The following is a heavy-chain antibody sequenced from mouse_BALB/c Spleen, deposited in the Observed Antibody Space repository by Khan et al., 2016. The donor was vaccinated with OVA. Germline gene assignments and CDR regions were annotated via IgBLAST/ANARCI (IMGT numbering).Heavy chain of an antibody. J-gene: IGHJ2*01. CDR1: GYSITSGYG. CDR3: ARTARIKY. D-gene: IGHD1-2*01. CDR2: ISYSGST. V-gene: IGHV3-2*02. Sequence: LQQSGPGLVKPSQSPSLTCTVTGYSITSGYGWNWIRQFPGNKLEWMGYISYSGSTNYNPSLKSRISITRDTSKNQFFLQLNSVTTEDTATYYCARTARIKYWGQGTTLTVSS.